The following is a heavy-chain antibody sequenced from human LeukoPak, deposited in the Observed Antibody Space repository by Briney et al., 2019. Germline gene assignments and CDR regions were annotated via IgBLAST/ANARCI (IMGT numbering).Heavy chain of an antibody. CDR3: ASVEDYYGSGSYPVFDY. D-gene: IGHD3-10*01. Sequence: SETLSLTCTVSGASISSSSYYWSWIRQPPGKGLEWIGEINHSGSTNYNPSLKSRVTISVDTSKNQFSLKLSSVTAADTAVYYYASVEDYYGSGSYPVFDYWGQGTLVTVSS. CDR2: INHSGST. CDR1: GASISSSSYY. J-gene: IGHJ4*02. V-gene: IGHV4-39*07.